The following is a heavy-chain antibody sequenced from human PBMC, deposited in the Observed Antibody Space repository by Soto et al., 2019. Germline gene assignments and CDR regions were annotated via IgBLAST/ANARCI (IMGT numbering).Heavy chain of an antibody. J-gene: IGHJ6*02. CDR2: IYHSGST. V-gene: IGHV4-4*02. CDR1: GGSISSSNW. CDR3: ARGGQWDYYYGMDV. D-gene: IGHD6-19*01. Sequence: SLTCAVSGGSISSSNWWSWVRQPPGKGLEWIGEIYHSGSTNYNPSLKSRVTISVDKSKNQFSLKLSSVTAADTAVYYCARGGQWDYYYGMDVWGQGTTVTVSS.